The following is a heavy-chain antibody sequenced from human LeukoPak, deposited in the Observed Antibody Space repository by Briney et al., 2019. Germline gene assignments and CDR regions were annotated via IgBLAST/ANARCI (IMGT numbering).Heavy chain of an antibody. Sequence: GESLKISCKGSGYSFNSYWIGWVRQMPGKGLEWMGIIYPGDSDTRYSPSFQGQVTISADKSISTAYLQWSSLKASDTAMYYCARDRGSGGCYIPLAFDIWGQGTMVTVSS. J-gene: IGHJ3*02. CDR3: ARDRGSGGCYIPLAFDI. CDR2: IYPGDSDT. V-gene: IGHV5-51*01. D-gene: IGHD2-8*02. CDR1: GYSFNSYW.